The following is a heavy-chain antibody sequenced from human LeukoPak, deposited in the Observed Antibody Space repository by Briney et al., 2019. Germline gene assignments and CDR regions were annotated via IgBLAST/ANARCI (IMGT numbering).Heavy chain of an antibody. CDR3: ARYSGTYGWLDP. CDR1: GFTFSNYW. V-gene: IGHV3-7*01. CDR2: IKQDGNEK. J-gene: IGHJ5*02. D-gene: IGHD1-26*01. Sequence: PGGSLRLSCAASGFTFSNYWMTWVRQAPGKGLEWVANIKQDGNEKNFVDSVEGRFTISRDNAKNSLHLQMNSLRAEDTAVYYCARYSGTYGWLDPWGQGTLVTVSS.